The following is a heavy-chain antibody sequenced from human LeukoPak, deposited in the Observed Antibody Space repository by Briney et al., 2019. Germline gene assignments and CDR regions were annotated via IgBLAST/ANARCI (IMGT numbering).Heavy chain of an antibody. CDR2: ISSSSSYI. D-gene: IGHD6-19*01. CDR1: GFTFSSYS. V-gene: IGHV3-21*01. J-gene: IGHJ3*02. CDR3: ARDVLSSGWFSAFDI. Sequence: GSLRLSRAASGFTFSSYSMNWVRQAPGKGLEWVSSISSSSSYIYYADSVKGRFTISRDNAKNSLYLQMNSLRAEDTAVYYCARDVLSSGWFSAFDIWGQGTMVTVSS.